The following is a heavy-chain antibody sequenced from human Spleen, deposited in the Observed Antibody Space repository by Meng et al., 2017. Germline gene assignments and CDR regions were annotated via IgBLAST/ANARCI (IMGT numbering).Heavy chain of an antibody. CDR1: GGSISTSGYY. CDR2: IGHSGVT. J-gene: IGHJ5*02. D-gene: IGHD6-19*01. CDR3: VRSSGWVRTGFDP. V-gene: IGHV4-39*01. Sequence: QPQLQESGPGLVKPSEALSPTCGVSGGSISTSGYYWGWIRQPPGKWLEWIGSIGHSGVTYYTPSLRSRVTVSIDTSKNQFFLEVTSVTAADTAVYYCVRSSGWVRTGFDPWGQGTLVTVSS.